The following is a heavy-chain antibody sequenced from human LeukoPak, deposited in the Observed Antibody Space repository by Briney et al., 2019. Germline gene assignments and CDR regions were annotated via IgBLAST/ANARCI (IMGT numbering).Heavy chain of an antibody. D-gene: IGHD3-3*01. CDR1: GYTFTGYY. V-gene: IGHV1-2*02. J-gene: IGHJ5*02. CDR3: ARDDSITIFGVVTDNWFDP. Sequence: ASVKVSCKASGYTFTGYYMHWVRQAPGQGLEWMGWINPNSGGTNYAQKFQGRVTMTRDTSISTAYMELSRLRPDDTAVYYCARDDSITIFGVVTDNWFDPWGQGTLVTVSS. CDR2: INPNSGGT.